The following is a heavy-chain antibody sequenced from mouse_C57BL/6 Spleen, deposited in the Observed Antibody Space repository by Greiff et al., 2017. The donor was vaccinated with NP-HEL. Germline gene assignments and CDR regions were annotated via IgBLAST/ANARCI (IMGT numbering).Heavy chain of an antibody. CDR2: IYPGDGDT. D-gene: IGHD2-5*01. CDR3: ASVARSNYPFAY. J-gene: IGHJ3*01. Sequence: VQLQQSGPELVKPGASVKISCKASGYAFSSSWMNWVKQRPGKGLEWIGRIYPGDGDTNYNGKFKGKATLTADKSSSTAHMQLSSLTSEDSAVYCCASVARSNYPFAYWGQGTLVTVSA. CDR1: GYAFSSSW. V-gene: IGHV1-82*01.